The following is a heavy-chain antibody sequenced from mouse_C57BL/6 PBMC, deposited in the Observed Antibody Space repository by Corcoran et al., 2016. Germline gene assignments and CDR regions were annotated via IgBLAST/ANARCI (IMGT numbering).Heavy chain of an antibody. CDR2: FYPGSGSI. J-gene: IGHJ3*01. D-gene: IGHD1-1*01. V-gene: IGHV1-62-2*01. CDR3: ARHEDRYYYGRPAWFAY. CDR1: GYTFTEYT. Sequence: QVQLQQSGAELVKPGASVKLSCKASGYTFTEYTIHWVKQRSGQGLEWIGWFYPGSGSIKYNEKFKDKATLTADKSSSTVYMELSRLTSEDSAVYFCARHEDRYYYGRPAWFAYWGQGTLVTVSA.